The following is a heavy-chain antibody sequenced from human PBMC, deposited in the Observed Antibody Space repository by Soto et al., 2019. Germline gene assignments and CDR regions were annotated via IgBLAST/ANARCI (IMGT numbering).Heavy chain of an antibody. CDR1: GFTFSSYS. J-gene: IGHJ6*02. CDR3: ARDSLYYYYGMDF. CDR2: ISSSSSYI. Sequence: GGSLRLSCAASGFTFSSYSMNWVRQAPGKGLEWVSSISSSSSYIYYADSVKGRFTISRDNAKNSLYLQMNSLRAEATAVYYCARDSLYYYYGMDFWGQGTTVTVSS. V-gene: IGHV3-21*01.